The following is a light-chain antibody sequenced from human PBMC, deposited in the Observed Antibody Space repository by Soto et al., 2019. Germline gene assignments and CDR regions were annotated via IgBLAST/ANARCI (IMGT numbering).Light chain of an antibody. CDR2: QDN. Sequence: SYELTQPPSVSVSPGQTASITCSGDKLGDKYASWYQQKPGQSPVLVISQDNKRPSGIPERFSGSNSGNSASLPISGTQATDEADYYCQAWDSGSVVFGRRTKLTVL. CDR1: KLGDKY. J-gene: IGLJ2*01. V-gene: IGLV3-1*01. CDR3: QAWDSGSVV.